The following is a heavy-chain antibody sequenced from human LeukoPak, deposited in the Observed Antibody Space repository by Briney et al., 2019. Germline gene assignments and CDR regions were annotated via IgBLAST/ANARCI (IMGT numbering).Heavy chain of an antibody. CDR2: IKQDGSEK. V-gene: IGHV3-7*05. D-gene: IGHD6-13*01. CDR1: GFTFSSYW. J-gene: IGHJ3*02. Sequence: SGGSLGLSCAASGFTFSSYWMSWVRQAPGKGLEWVANIKQDGSEKYYVDSVKGRFTISRDNAKNSLYLQMNSLRAEDTAVYYCAKGIAAAPPDGFDIWDQGTMVTVSS. CDR3: AKGIAAAPPDGFDI.